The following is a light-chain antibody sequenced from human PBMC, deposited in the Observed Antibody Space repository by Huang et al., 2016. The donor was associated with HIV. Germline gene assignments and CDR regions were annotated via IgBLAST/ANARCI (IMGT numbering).Light chain of an antibody. CDR1: QRVSGS. CDR3: QQYNNFYT. CDR2: GAS. Sequence: EIVLTQSPATLSVSPGERATRSCRASQRVSGSLAWYQQKPGQSPRLLIYGASTRATGVPARFSGSGSGTEFTLTISSLQSEDFAVYYCQQYNNFYTFGPGTRVDIK. J-gene: IGKJ3*01. V-gene: IGKV3-15*01.